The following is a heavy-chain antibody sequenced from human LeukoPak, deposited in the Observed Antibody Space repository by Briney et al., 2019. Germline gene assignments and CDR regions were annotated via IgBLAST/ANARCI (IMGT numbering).Heavy chain of an antibody. CDR1: GFTFSSYA. V-gene: IGHV3-23*01. D-gene: IGHD6-19*01. CDR3: VQEAVGGTIPHFAY. J-gene: IGHJ4*02. CDR2: ISGSGDNT. Sequence: GGSLRLSCAASGFTFSSYAMSWVRQVPGEGLEWVSAISGSGDNTYYADSVKGRFTISRDNSKNTLYLQMNSLRAEDTAVYYCVQEAVGGTIPHFAYWGQGTLVTVSS.